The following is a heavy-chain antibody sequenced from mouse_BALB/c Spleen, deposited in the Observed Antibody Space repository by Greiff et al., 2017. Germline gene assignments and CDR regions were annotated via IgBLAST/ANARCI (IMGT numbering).Heavy chain of an antibody. V-gene: IGHV1-54*01. CDR2: INPGSGGT. Sequence: LVESGAELVRPGTSVKVSCKASGYAFTNYLIEWVKQRPGQGLEWIGVINPGSGGTNYNEKFKGKATLTADKSSSTAYMQLSSLTSDDSAVYFCAREGYGYGKGYAMDYWGQGTSVTVSS. D-gene: IGHD2-10*02. CDR1: GYAFTNYL. J-gene: IGHJ4*01. CDR3: AREGYGYGKGYAMDY.